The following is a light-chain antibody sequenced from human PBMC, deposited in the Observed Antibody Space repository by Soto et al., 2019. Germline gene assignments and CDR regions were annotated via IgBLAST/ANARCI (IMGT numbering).Light chain of an antibody. J-gene: IGLJ1*01. CDR2: EVN. CDR1: SSDVGSYTY. V-gene: IGLV2-14*01. CDR3: SPYTSSSTLYV. Sequence: QSGLTQPASVSGSPRQSITISCTGASSDVGSYTYVSWYQQHPGKAPKLMIYEVNNRPSGVSNRFSGSKSGNTASLTISGLQAEDEADYYCSPYTSSSTLYVFGTGTKVTVL.